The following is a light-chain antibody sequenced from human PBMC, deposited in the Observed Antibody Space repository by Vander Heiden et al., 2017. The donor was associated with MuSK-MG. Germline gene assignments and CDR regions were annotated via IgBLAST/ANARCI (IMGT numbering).Light chain of an antibody. Sequence: DFQLTQSPSSLSASVGDRVTITCRASQSIGDWLAWHQQKPGKATQLLIYKASTLKSGVPSRFSASGSGTEFTLTISSLQPDDLATYYCQQYKSYRWTFGQGTKVEIK. CDR2: KAS. CDR3: QQYKSYRWT. CDR1: QSIGDW. V-gene: IGKV1-5*03. J-gene: IGKJ1*01.